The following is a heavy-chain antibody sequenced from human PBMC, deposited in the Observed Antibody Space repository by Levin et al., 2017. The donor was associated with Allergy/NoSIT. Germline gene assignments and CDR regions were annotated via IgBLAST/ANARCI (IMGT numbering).Heavy chain of an antibody. CDR1: GGSISSYY. J-gene: IGHJ4*02. CDR3: AAAGELERPGYFDY. CDR2: IYYSGST. D-gene: IGHD1-1*01. V-gene: IGHV4-59*08. Sequence: PSETLSLTCTVSGGSISSYYWSWIRQPPGKGLEWIGYIYYSGSTNYNPSLKSRVTISVDTSKNQFSLKLSSVTAADTAVYYCAAAGELERPGYFDYWGQGTLVTVSS.